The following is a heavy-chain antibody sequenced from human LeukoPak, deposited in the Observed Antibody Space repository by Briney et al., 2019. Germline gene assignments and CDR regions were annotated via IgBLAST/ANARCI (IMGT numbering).Heavy chain of an antibody. J-gene: IGHJ4*02. D-gene: IGHD3-10*01. CDR3: ARDYYGSGSYYNAFDY. Sequence: GASVKVSCKASGGTLSSYAISWVRQAPGQGLEWMGGIIPIFGTANYAQKFQGRVTIAADESTSTAYMELSSLRSEDTAVYYCARDYYGSGSYYNAFDYWGQGTLVTVSS. CDR2: IIPIFGTA. V-gene: IGHV1-69*13. CDR1: GGTLSSYA.